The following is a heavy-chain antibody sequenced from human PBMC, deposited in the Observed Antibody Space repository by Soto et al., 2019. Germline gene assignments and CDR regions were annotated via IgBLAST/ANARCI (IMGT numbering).Heavy chain of an antibody. J-gene: IGHJ4*02. V-gene: IGHV3-23*01. Sequence: EVQLLESGGGLVQPGGSLRLSCAASGFTFSSYAMSWVRQAPGKGLEWVSAISGSGGSTYYTDSVKGRFTISRDNSKNTLYLQMNSLRAEDTAVYYCAKDRAYSSSWPDYWGQGTLVTVSS. CDR3: AKDRAYSSSWPDY. D-gene: IGHD6-13*01. CDR2: ISGSGGST. CDR1: GFTFSSYA.